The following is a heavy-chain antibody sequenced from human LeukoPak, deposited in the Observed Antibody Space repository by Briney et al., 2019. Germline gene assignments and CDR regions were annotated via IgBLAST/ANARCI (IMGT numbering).Heavy chain of an antibody. CDR3: ARDRDTMYGGDCLDH. Sequence: GGSLRLSCAASGFTFSSYGIDWVRQAPGKGLEWVAVVWYDGSSKDYADSVKGRFTISRDNLKNTVYLQMNSLRVEDTAVYYCARDRDTMYGGDCLDHWGQGTLVTVSS. J-gene: IGHJ4*02. CDR1: GFTFSSYG. CDR2: VWYDGSSK. V-gene: IGHV3-33*01. D-gene: IGHD2-21*02.